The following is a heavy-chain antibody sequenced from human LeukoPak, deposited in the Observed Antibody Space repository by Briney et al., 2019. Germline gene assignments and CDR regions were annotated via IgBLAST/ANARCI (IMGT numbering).Heavy chain of an antibody. CDR2: IYYSGST. CDR1: GGSISSYY. J-gene: IGHJ4*02. CDR3: ARGIVGFPVDY. D-gene: IGHD1-26*01. V-gene: IGHV4-59*01. Sequence: SETLSLTCTVSGGSISSYYWSWIRQPPGKGLEWIGYIYYSGSTNYNPSLKSRVTISVDTSKNQFSLKLGSVTAADTAVYYCARGIVGFPVDYWGQGTLVTVSS.